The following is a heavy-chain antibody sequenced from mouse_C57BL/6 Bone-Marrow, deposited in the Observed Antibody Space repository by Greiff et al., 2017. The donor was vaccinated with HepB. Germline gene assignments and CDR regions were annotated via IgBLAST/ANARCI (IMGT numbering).Heavy chain of an antibody. CDR2: ISSGGSYT. V-gene: IGHV5-6*02. D-gene: IGHD1-1*02. CDR1: GFTFSSYG. J-gene: IGHJ2*01. Sequence: DVKLVESGGDLVKPGGSLKLSCAASGFTFSSYGMSWVRQTPDKRLEWVATISSGGSYTYYPDSVKGRFTISRDNAKNTLYLQMSSLKSEDTAMYYCARHGGSHYFDYWGQGTTLTVSS. CDR3: ARHGGSHYFDY.